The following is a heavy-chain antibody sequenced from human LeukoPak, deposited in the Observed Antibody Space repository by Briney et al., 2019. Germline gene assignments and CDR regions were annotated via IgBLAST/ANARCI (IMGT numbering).Heavy chain of an antibody. D-gene: IGHD3-3*01. CDR2: IRYDGSNK. CDR3: AKDAGDFWSGPGWFDP. J-gene: IGHJ5*02. V-gene: IGHV3-30*02. CDR1: GFTFSSYG. Sequence: GGSLRLSCAASGFTFSSYGMHWVRQAPGKGLEWVAFIRYDGSNKYYADSVTGRFTIYRDNSKHTLYLQMNSLRAEDTAVYFCAKDAGDFWSGPGWFDPWGQGTLVTVSS.